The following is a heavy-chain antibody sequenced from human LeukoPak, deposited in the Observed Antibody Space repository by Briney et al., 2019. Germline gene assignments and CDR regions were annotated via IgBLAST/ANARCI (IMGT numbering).Heavy chain of an antibody. CDR2: ISPYNGNT. J-gene: IGHJ4*02. V-gene: IGHV1-18*01. CDR3: ARGETRNDY. CDR1: GGTFSRYA. Sequence: ASVKVSCKASGGTFSRYAISWVRQAPGQGLEWMGWISPYNGNTNFAQKLQGRVTMTTDTSTSTAYLELRSLRSDDTAVYYCARGETRNDYWGQGTLVTVSS. D-gene: IGHD3-16*01.